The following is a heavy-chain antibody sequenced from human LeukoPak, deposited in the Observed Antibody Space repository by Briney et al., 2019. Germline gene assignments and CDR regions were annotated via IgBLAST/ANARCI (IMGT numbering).Heavy chain of an antibody. CDR2: IYYSGST. CDR1: GGCISSYQ. V-gene: IGHV4-59*01. D-gene: IGHD6-13*01. CDR3: ARGRVVGGSWYLYFDY. J-gene: IGHJ4*02. Sequence: SETLSLTCTVSGGCISSYQWSWIRQPPGKGLEWIGYIYYSGSTNYNPSLKSRVTISVDTSKNQFSLKLSSVTAADTAVYYCARGRVVGGSWYLYFDYWGQGTLVTVSS.